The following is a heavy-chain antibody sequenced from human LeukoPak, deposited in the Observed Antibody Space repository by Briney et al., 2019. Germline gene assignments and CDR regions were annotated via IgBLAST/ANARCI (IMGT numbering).Heavy chain of an antibody. CDR1: GYTFTGYY. CDR3: ARKGSNWYLPYDD. CDR2: INPNSGAT. D-gene: IGHD6-13*01. Sequence: ASVKVSCKSFGYTFTGYYIHWVRQAPGQGLEWMGWINPNSGATNYAQKFQGRVTMTRATSASTAYMELSRLISDDTAVYYCARKGSNWYLPYDDWGQGTLVIVSS. J-gene: IGHJ4*02. V-gene: IGHV1-2*02.